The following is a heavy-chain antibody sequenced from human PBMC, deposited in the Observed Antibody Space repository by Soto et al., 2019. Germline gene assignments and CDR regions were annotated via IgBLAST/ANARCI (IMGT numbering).Heavy chain of an antibody. CDR1: GFTFSSYA. CDR3: AKDIIPRPNYFDY. CDR2: ISGSGGST. D-gene: IGHD1-20*01. J-gene: IGHJ4*02. V-gene: IGHV3-23*01. Sequence: EVQLLESGGGLVQPGGSLRLSCAASGFTFSSYAMSWVRQAPGKGLEWVSAISGSGGSTYYADSVKGRFTISRDNSKNTRYLQMSSLRAEDTAVYYCAKDIIPRPNYFDYWGQGTLVTVSS.